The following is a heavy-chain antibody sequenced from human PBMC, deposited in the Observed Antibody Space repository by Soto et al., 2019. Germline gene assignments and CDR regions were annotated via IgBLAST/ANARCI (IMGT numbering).Heavy chain of an antibody. J-gene: IGHJ6*02. Sequence: ASVKVSCKASGYTFTDFAMHWVRQAPGHRLEWMGWINAGNGFTKYSQSFQDRVIINRDTSASTTYLELNSLRSEDTAVYYCARYDVPGAMGGYYYYAMDVWGQGTTVTVSS. CDR1: GYTFTDFA. V-gene: IGHV1-3*01. CDR3: ARYDVPGAMGGYYYYAMDV. CDR2: INAGNGFT. D-gene: IGHD2-2*01.